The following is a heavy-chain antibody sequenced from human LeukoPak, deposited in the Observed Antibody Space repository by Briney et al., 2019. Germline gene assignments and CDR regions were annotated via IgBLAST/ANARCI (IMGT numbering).Heavy chain of an antibody. D-gene: IGHD3-3*01. CDR1: GFTFSGYS. V-gene: IGHV3-48*04. J-gene: IGHJ6*03. CDR2: TSGSSGTI. CDR3: ARGQGDFWSGSYYYYYMDV. Sequence: GGSPRLSCAASGFTFSGYSMLWVRQAPGKGLEWISYTSGSSGTIYNADSVTGRFTISRDNAKNSLYLQMNSLRAEDTGLYYCARGQGDFWSGSYYYYYMDVWGKGTTVTVSS.